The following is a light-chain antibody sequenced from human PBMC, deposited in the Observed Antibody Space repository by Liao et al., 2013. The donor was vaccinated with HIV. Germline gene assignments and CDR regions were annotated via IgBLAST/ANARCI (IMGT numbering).Light chain of an antibody. V-gene: IGLV3-21*01. J-gene: IGLJ1*01. CDR2: SDR. Sequence: SYVLTQPPSVSVAPGKTATLTCGGNNIGSQSVHWYQQKPGQAPILVIYSDRDRPSGIPERFSGSKSGNTATLTISGVEAGDEADYYCQLWDSDSFHYVFGPGTMVTVL. CDR1: NIGSQS. CDR3: QLWDSDSFHYV.